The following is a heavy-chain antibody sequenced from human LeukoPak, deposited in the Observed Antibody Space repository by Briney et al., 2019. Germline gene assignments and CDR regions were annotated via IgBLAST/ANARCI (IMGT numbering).Heavy chain of an antibody. CDR2: INGDGSTT. J-gene: IGHJ3*02. CDR3: ARRGLVPAFDI. Sequence: GGSLRLSCAASGFTFSSYWMHWVRQAPGKGLVWVSRINGDGSTTTYADAVKGRFTISRDNAKNTLYLQMSSLRAEDTAVYYCARRGLVPAFDIWGQGTMVTVAS. CDR1: GFTFSSYW. V-gene: IGHV3-74*01. D-gene: IGHD2-2*01.